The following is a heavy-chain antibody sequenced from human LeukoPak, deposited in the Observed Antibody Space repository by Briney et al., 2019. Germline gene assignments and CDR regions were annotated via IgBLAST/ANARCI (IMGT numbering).Heavy chain of an antibody. V-gene: IGHV4-39*07. J-gene: IGHJ4*02. Sequence: PSETLSLTCTVSGGSIRSSYYYWGWIRQPPGKGLEWIGSIYDSGSTYYNPSLKSRVTISVDTSKNQFSLKLSSVTAADTAVYYCARAPYYDSSGYYYGLDYWGQGTLVTVSS. CDR1: GGSIRSSYYY. D-gene: IGHD3-22*01. CDR3: ARAPYYDSSGYYYGLDY. CDR2: IYDSGST.